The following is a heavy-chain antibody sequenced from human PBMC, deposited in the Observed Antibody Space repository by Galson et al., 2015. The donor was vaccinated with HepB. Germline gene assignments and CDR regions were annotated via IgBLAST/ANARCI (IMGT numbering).Heavy chain of an antibody. J-gene: IGHJ6*02. Sequence: PGKGLEWIGYIYYSGSTSYNPSLKSRVTISVDTSKNQFSLNLSSVTAADTAVYYCARIRGYSNFDTYYYYGMDVWGQGTTVTVSS. V-gene: IGHV4-30-2*04. CDR2: IYYSGST. CDR3: ARIRGYSNFDTYYYYGMDV. D-gene: IGHD4-11*01.